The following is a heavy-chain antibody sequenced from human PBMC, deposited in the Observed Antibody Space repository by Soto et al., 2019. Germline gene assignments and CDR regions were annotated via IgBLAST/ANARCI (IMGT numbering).Heavy chain of an antibody. J-gene: IGHJ4*02. Sequence: GGSLRLSCAASGFTVSSKYMSWVRQAPEKGLEWVSVIYSGDSTYYADSVKGRFTISRDNSKNTLYLQMNTVRAEDTAVYYCAARSGGSWAAFDHWGQGTLVTVSS. D-gene: IGHD2-15*01. CDR3: AARSGGSWAAFDH. V-gene: IGHV3-66*01. CDR2: IYSGDST. CDR1: GFTVSSKY.